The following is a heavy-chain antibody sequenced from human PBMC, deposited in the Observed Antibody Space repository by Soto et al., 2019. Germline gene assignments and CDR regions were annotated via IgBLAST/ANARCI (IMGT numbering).Heavy chain of an antibody. J-gene: IGHJ6*02. Sequence: GGSLRLSCAASGLTFSSYGMHWVRQAPGKGLEWVAVISYDGSNKYYADSVKGRFTISRDNSKNTLYLQMNSLRAEDTAVYYCAKELSAGYYYYYGMDVWGQGTTVTVSS. CDR1: GLTFSSYG. CDR3: AKELSAGYYYYYGMDV. D-gene: IGHD6-13*01. V-gene: IGHV3-30*18. CDR2: ISYDGSNK.